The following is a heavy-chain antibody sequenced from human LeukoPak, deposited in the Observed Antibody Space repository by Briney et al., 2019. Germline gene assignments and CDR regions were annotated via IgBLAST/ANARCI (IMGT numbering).Heavy chain of an antibody. CDR1: GFTFSSYS. J-gene: IGHJ3*02. V-gene: IGHV3-21*01. CDR2: ISSSSSYI. Sequence: GGSLRLSCAASGFTFSSYSMNWVRQAPGKGLEWVSSISSSSSYIYYADSVKGRFTISRDNAKNSLYLQMNSLRAEDTAVYYCASLRITMIVDDAFDMWGQRTMVTVSS. CDR3: ASLRITMIVDDAFDM. D-gene: IGHD3-22*01.